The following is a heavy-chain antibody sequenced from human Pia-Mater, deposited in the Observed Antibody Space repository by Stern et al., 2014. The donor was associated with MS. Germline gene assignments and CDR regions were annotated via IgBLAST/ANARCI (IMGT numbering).Heavy chain of an antibody. J-gene: IGHJ6*02. CDR3: ARDGRHTDNYGLDV. V-gene: IGHV1-69*01. CDR1: GGTFNVYA. Sequence: QVQLVQSGAEVKKPGSSVTVSCKASGGTFNVYAINWLRQAPGQGLEGMGAIIPIFGTTNNAQKFQGRVTITADESTRTSSMQLSSLRYYDTAVYYCARDGRHTDNYGLDVWGQGTTVTVSS. D-gene: IGHD3-9*01. CDR2: IIPIFGTT.